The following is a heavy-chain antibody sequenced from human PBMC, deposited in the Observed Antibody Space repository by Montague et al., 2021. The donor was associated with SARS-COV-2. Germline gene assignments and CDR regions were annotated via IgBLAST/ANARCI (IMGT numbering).Heavy chain of an antibody. Sequence: SETLSLTCTLSGGSISSYYCSWIRQPPGGGLEWIGYIYCSGSTNXNPSLKSPVTISVDTSKNQFSLKLSSVTAADTAVYYCARGDVEMATIKSGGPFYHFDYWGQGTLVTVSS. CDR1: GGSISSYY. D-gene: IGHD5-24*01. J-gene: IGHJ4*02. CDR2: IYCSGST. V-gene: IGHV4-59*13. CDR3: ARGDVEMATIKSGGPFYHFDY.